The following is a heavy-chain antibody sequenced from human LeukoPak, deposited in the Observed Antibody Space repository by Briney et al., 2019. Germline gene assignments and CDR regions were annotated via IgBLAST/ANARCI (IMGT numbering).Heavy chain of an antibody. D-gene: IGHD3-9*01. Sequence: SETLSLTCTVSGGSISSSSYYWGWIRQPPGEGLEWIGSIYYSGSTYYNPSLKSRVTISVDTSKNQFSLKLSSVTAADTAVYYCARDPGRGTISYDYWGQGTLVTVSS. CDR1: GGSISSSSYY. J-gene: IGHJ4*02. CDR3: ARDPGRGTISYDY. V-gene: IGHV4-39*07. CDR2: IYYSGST.